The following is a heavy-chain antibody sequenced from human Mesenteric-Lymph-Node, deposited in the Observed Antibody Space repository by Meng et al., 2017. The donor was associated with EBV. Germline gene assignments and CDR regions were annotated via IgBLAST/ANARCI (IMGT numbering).Heavy chain of an antibody. CDR1: GYIFSHYG. V-gene: IGHV1-18*01. D-gene: IGHD6-6*01. CDR3: ARTYSSTSHFDY. CDR2: IYTFNDDT. J-gene: IGHJ4*02. Sequence: QCQLVQSGAEVKKPGDSVKVSCKTSGYIFSHYGIDWVRQAPGQGLEWMGWIYTFNDDTIYAESFQDRVTLTTDTSTSTVYMELKSLRSDDTAVYYCARTYSSTSHFDYWGQGSLVTVSS.